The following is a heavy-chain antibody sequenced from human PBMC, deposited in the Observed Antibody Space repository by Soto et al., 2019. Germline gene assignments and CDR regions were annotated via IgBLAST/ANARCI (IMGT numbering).Heavy chain of an antibody. J-gene: IGHJ6*02. CDR2: ISSNGGST. CDR1: GFTFSSYA. Sequence: VQLVESGGGLVQPGGSLRLSCAASGFTFSSYAMHWVRQAPGKGLEYVSAISSNGGSTYYANSVKGRFTISRDNSKNTLYLQMGSLRAEDMAVYYCARDHMVRGVYYYYGMDVWGQGTTVTVSS. D-gene: IGHD3-10*01. CDR3: ARDHMVRGVYYYYGMDV. V-gene: IGHV3-64*01.